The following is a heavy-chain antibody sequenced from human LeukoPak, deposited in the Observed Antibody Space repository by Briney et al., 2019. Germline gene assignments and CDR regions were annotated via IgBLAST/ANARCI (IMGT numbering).Heavy chain of an antibody. Sequence: GASVKVSCKASGYTFTSYDINWVRQATGQGLEWMGWMNPNSGNTGYAQKFQGRVTMTRNTSISTAYMELSSLRADDTAVYYCARDRWGVNYYQYMDVWGKGTTVTVSS. J-gene: IGHJ6*03. CDR2: MNPNSGNT. D-gene: IGHD3-10*01. CDR1: GYTFTSYD. CDR3: ARDRWGVNYYQYMDV. V-gene: IGHV1-8*01.